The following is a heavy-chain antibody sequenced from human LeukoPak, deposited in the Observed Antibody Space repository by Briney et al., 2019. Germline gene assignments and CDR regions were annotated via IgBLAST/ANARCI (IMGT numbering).Heavy chain of an antibody. CDR1: GFTFSSSG. J-gene: IGHJ3*01. D-gene: IGHD2-15*01. CDR2: IRYDGSKK. Sequence: GGSLRPSCAASGFTFSSSGMHWVRQAPGKGLEWVAFIRYDGSKKYYADSVKGRFTISRDNSKNTLYLQMHSLRDEDTAVYYCAPLGYCSGDSCYSIPDAFDVWGQGTMVTVSS. V-gene: IGHV3-30*02. CDR3: APLGYCSGDSCYSIPDAFDV.